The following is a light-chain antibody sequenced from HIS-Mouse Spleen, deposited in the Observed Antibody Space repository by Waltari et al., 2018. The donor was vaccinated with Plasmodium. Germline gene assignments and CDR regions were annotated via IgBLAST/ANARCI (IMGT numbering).Light chain of an antibody. Sequence: SYVLTQPPSVSVAPGQTARITCGGNNIGSKSVHWYQQKPGQAPVLVVYDGGDRPSGIPERFSGSNSGNTATLTISRVEAGDEADYYCQVWDSSSDHPVFGGGTKLTVL. V-gene: IGLV3-21*02. CDR2: DGG. CDR3: QVWDSSSDHPV. CDR1: NIGSKS. J-gene: IGLJ2*01.